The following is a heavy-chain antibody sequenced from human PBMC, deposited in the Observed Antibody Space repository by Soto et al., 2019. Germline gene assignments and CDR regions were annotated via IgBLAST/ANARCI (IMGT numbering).Heavy chain of an antibody. D-gene: IGHD6-13*01. CDR1: GGSISSYY. V-gene: IGHV4-59*08. CDR3: SRFHSSRWLHYF. J-gene: IGHJ4*02. Sequence: PSETLSLTCTVSGGSISSYYWSWIRQPPGKGLEWIGYIYYSGSTNYNPSLKSRVTISVDTSKNQFSLKLSSVAAADTAVYDCSRFHSSRWLHYFWGQGTLVPVSS. CDR2: IYYSGST.